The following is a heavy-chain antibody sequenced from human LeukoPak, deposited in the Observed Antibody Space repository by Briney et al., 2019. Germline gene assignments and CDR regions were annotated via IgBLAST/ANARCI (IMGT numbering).Heavy chain of an antibody. CDR3: ARGARSSWFHFDY. D-gene: IGHD6-13*01. J-gene: IGHJ4*02. CDR2: ISSSGSTI. V-gene: IGHV3-11*04. CDR1: GFTSSDYY. Sequence: PGGSLRLSCAASGFTSSDYYMSWIRQAPGKGLEWVSYISSSGSTIYYADSVKGRFTISRDNAKNSLYLQMNSLRAEDTAVYYCARGARSSWFHFDYWGQGTLVTVSS.